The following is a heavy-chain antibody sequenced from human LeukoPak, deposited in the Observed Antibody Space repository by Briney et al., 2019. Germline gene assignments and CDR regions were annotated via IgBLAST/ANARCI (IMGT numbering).Heavy chain of an antibody. CDR3: ARQSRDGYNLWYFVY. CDR2: IYYSGST. CDR1: GGSISNYY. J-gene: IGHJ4*02. D-gene: IGHD5-24*01. Sequence: SETLSLTCTVSGGSISNYYWNWIRQPPGKGLEWIGYIYYSGSTHYNPSLKSRVTISLDTSKNQFSLKLSSVTAADTAVYFCARQSRDGYNLWYFVYWGLGTLVTVSS. V-gene: IGHV4-59*01.